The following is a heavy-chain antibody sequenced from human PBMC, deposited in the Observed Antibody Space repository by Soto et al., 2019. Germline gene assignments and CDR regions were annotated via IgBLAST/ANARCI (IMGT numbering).Heavy chain of an antibody. CDR1: GFTFSRDD. D-gene: IGHD6-19*01. V-gene: IGHV3-23*01. CDR3: AKMWYSSDWS. J-gene: IGHJ5*02. CDR2: VSGSGGTS. Sequence: EVQLLESGGGLVQPGGSLRLSCAASGFTFSRDDMNWVRQAPGKGLEWVSVVSGSGGTSYYADSVKGQFIISRDNSKNTLYLQMNSLRAEDTALYYCAKMWYSSDWSWCQGTLVTVSS.